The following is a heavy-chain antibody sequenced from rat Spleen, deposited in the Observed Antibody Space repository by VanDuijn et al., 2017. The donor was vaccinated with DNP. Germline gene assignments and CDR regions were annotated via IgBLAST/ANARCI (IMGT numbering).Heavy chain of an antibody. CDR3: ARHRTIMPYYYVMDA. CDR1: GFTFSNYG. CDR2: ISYDGSST. J-gene: IGHJ4*01. Sequence: EVQLVESGGGLVQPGRSLKLSCAASGFTFSNYGIHWIRQGPTKGLEWVATISYDGSSTYYRDSVKGRFTISRDNAKSTLYLQMDSLRSEDTATYYCARHRTIMPYYYVMDAWGQGASVTVSS. V-gene: IGHV5-29*01. D-gene: IGHD1-12*01.